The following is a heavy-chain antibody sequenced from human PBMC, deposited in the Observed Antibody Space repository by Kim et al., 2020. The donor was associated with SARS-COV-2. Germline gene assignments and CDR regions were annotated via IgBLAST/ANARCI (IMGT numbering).Heavy chain of an antibody. V-gene: IGHV4-31*02. D-gene: IGHD3-3*01. CDR3: ARAILHSIFGVVLYFDL. J-gene: IGHJ2*01. Sequence: RKSRVTISVDTSKNQFSLKLSAVTDADTAVYYCARAILHSIFGVVLYFDLWGRGTLVTVSS.